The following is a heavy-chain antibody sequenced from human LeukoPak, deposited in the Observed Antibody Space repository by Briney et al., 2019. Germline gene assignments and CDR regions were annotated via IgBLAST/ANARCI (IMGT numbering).Heavy chain of an antibody. J-gene: IGHJ4*02. CDR1: GFTSSNFG. CDR3: ARGYRYSSGWYYFDY. V-gene: IGHV3-53*01. CDR2: IYSGGST. D-gene: IGHD6-19*01. Sequence: GGSLRLSCASTGFTSSNFGMTWVRQAPGKVLERVSVIYSGGSTYYADSVKGRFTISRDNSKNTLYLQMNSLRAEDPAVYYCARGYRYSSGWYYFDYWGQGTLVTVSS.